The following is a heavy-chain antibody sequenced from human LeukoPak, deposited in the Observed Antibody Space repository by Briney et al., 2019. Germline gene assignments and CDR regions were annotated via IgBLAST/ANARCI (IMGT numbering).Heavy chain of an antibody. CDR3: ARGKIVVVPAAPFDY. CDR1: GYTFTSYD. D-gene: IGHD2-2*01. CDR2: MSPNSGNT. Sequence: ASVKVSCKASGYTFTSYDINWVRQATGQGLEWMGWMSPNSGNTGYAQKFQGRVTMTRDTSTSTVYMELSSLRSEDTAVYYCARGKIVVVPAAPFDYWGQGTLVTVSS. V-gene: IGHV1-8*01. J-gene: IGHJ4*02.